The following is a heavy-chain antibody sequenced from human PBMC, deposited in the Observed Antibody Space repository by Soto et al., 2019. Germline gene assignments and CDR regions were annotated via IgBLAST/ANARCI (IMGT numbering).Heavy chain of an antibody. CDR3: AKSSGRPDTALFDL. CDR2: IYPGDSAT. Sequence: GESLKISCETSRYRFSSYWLAWVRQMPGGGLEWLGIIYPGDSATRYSPSFQGRVTISADNSIKTAYLQLSSLTASDAAMYYCAKSSGRPDTALFDLWGQGTLVTVSS. V-gene: IGHV5-51*01. CDR1: RYRFSSYW. D-gene: IGHD2-21*02. J-gene: IGHJ4*02.